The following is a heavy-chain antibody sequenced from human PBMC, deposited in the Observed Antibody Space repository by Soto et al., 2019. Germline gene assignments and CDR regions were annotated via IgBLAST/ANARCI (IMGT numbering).Heavy chain of an antibody. CDR2: ISYDGTNK. Sequence: QVQLVESGGGVVKPGRSLRLSCAASGFIFSTYSMHWVRQAPGKGLEWVAIISYDGTNKYYADSVKGRFTISRDNSKHTLYKQTDSVRVEDSDVYYCARDPVVVVPTPRGPPYGMDVWGQGPTVTVS. CDR1: GFIFSTYS. J-gene: IGHJ6*02. CDR3: ARDPVVVVPTPRGPPYGMDV. V-gene: IGHV3-30-3*01. D-gene: IGHD2-2*01.